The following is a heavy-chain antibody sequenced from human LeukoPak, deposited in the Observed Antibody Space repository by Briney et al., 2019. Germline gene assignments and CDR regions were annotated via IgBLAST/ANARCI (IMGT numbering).Heavy chain of an antibody. J-gene: IGHJ4*02. D-gene: IGHD6-19*01. CDR3: AKGGSSGWYSDY. CDR2: ISGSGGST. Sequence: PGGSLRLSCAASGFTFSSYAMSWVRQAPGKGLAWVSIISGSGGSTYYADSVKGRFTISRDNSENALYLQMNSLRAEDTAVYYCAKGGSSGWYSDYWGRGTLVTVSS. V-gene: IGHV3-23*01. CDR1: GFTFSSYA.